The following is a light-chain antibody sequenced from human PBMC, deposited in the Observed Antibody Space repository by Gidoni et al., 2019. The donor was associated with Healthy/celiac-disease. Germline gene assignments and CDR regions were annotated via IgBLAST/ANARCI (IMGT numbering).Light chain of an antibody. Sequence: DIQTTQCPSSLSASVEDRVTITCRASQSISMYLTWYQQKPGKAPKLLIYASSSMQSGVPSRCSGSGSGTDCTLTISCLQPDDFATYYCQQSYSTPLALTFGGGTKVDIK. CDR1: QSISMY. J-gene: IGKJ4*01. CDR3: QQSYSTPLALT. V-gene: IGKV1-39*01. CDR2: ASS.